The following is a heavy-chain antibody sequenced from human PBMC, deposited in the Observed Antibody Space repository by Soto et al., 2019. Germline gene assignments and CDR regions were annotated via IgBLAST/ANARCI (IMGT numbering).Heavy chain of an antibody. CDR2: ITDRSTYI. D-gene: IGHD3-22*01. J-gene: IGHJ5*02. V-gene: IGHV3-21*01. CDR1: GLSFSIYN. CDR3: ARDSFPYYHNSTCYGEAFDP. Sequence: PGGSPRLFCTASGLSFSIYNLNWVRQAPGKGLEWVSSITDRSTYIYYADSVKGRFTISRDNAKNSLYLQMNSLTVEDTAVYYCARDSFPYYHNSTCYGEAFDPWGQVTVVTVSS.